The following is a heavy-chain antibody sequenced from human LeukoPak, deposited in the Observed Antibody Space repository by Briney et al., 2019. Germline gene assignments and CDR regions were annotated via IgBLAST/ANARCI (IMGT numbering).Heavy chain of an antibody. J-gene: IGHJ6*03. D-gene: IGHD4-17*01. V-gene: IGHV4-4*07. Sequence: SETLSLTCTVSGGSISTYYWSWIRQPPGKGLEWIGRIYTSGSTNYNPSLKSRVTMSVDTSKNQFSLKLSSVTAADTAVYYCARDVYGDYDYYYYYMDVWGKGTTVTISS. CDR3: ARDVYGDYDYYYYYMDV. CDR2: IYTSGST. CDR1: GGSISTYY.